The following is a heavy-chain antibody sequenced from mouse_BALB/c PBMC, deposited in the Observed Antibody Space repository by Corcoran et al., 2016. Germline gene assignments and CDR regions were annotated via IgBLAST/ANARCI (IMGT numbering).Heavy chain of an antibody. CDR3: ERSITTVVAPFAY. CDR2: IYPGSGNT. Sequence: QIQLQQSAPELVKPGASVKISCKASGYTFTDYYINWVKQKPGQGLEWIGWIYPGSGNTKYNEKFKGKATLTVDTSSSTAYMQLSSLTSEDTAVYFCERSITTVVAPFAYWGQGTLVTVSA. CDR1: GYTFTDYY. J-gene: IGHJ3*01. V-gene: IGHV1-84*02. D-gene: IGHD1-1*01.